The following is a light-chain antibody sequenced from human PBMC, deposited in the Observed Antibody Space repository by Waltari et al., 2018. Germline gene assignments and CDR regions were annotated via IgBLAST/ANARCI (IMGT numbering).Light chain of an antibody. J-gene: IGLJ1*01. CDR1: SSDVGAYNY. V-gene: IGLV2-14*03. CDR2: DVN. Sequence: QSALTQPASVSGSPGQSITISCTGTSSDVGAYNYVSWYQQHPGKAPKVMIYDVNNRPSGVSNRFSGSKSGNTASLTISGLQAEDEADYYCSSYTSSRTRVFGTGTKVTVL. CDR3: SSYTSSRTRV.